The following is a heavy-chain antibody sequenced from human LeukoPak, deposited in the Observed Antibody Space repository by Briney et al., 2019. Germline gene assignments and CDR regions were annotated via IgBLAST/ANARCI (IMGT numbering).Heavy chain of an antibody. V-gene: IGHV5-51*01. CDR3: ARGAAGTTPDYYYFGLDV. CDR2: IYPGDSDT. J-gene: IGHJ6*02. D-gene: IGHD1-7*01. Sequence: GESLKFSCKGSGYRFTDYWSGWVRQMPGKGLEWMGIIYPGDSDTRYSPSFQGPVTISADKSINTAHLQWSSLKASDTAMYYCARGAAGTTPDYYYFGLDVWGQGTTVRVSS. CDR1: GYRFTDYW.